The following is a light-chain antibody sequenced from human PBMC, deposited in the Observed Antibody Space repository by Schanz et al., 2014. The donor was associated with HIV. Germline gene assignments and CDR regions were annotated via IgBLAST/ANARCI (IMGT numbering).Light chain of an antibody. V-gene: IGKV1-5*03. Sequence: DIQMTQSPSTLSASVGDRVTISCRASQSIDNWLAWYQQKPGKAPKLLISKAYSLESGVPSRFSGSGSGTDFTLTISRLEPEDFAVYYCQQYGSLPFTFGPGTKVDI. J-gene: IGKJ3*01. CDR2: KAY. CDR3: QQYGSLPFT. CDR1: QSIDNW.